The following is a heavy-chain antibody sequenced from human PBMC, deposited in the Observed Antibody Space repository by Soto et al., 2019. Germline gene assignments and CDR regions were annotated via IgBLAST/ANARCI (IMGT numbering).Heavy chain of an antibody. V-gene: IGHV4-4*02. CDR3: AENGSYDLVN. D-gene: IGHD3-16*01. Sequence: QVQLQESGPGLVKPWGTLSLTCGVSGGSVSRDNWWSWVREPPGKGLEWIGEIHHSGSTNYSPSVKSRVNMSVDKSRNQFSLKLTSVTAADTAVYYCAENGSYDLVNWGQGTRVTLSS. CDR2: IHHSGST. J-gene: IGHJ4*02. CDR1: GGSVSRDNW.